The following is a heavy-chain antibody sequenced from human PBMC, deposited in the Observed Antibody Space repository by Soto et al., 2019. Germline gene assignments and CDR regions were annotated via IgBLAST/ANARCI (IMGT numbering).Heavy chain of an antibody. CDR2: ISAYNGNT. Sequence: QVQLVQSGAEVKKPGASVKVSCKASGYTFTSYGISWVRQAPGQGLEWMGWISAYNGNTNYAQKLQGRVTMTTDTATSTAYIELRSLRSDDTAVYYCARGGRQDSRGYYLPLSGMDVWGQGPTVTVSS. D-gene: IGHD3-22*01. CDR3: ARGGRQDSRGYYLPLSGMDV. CDR1: GYTFTSYG. V-gene: IGHV1-18*01. J-gene: IGHJ6*02.